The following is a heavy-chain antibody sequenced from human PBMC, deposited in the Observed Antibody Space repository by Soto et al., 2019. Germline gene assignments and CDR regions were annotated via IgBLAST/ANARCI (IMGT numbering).Heavy chain of an antibody. V-gene: IGHV4-31*03. D-gene: IGHD5-18*01. Sequence: QVQLQESGPGLVKPSQTLSLTCTVSGGSISNGGYYWTWIRQHPGKGLEWIGYIHYNGNTHYNASLKSRVTISIDTSKNQFSLKLTSVTAADTALYYCARRGFNYGHFDYWGQGSLVTVSS. J-gene: IGHJ4*02. CDR1: GGSISNGGYY. CDR3: ARRGFNYGHFDY. CDR2: IHYNGNT.